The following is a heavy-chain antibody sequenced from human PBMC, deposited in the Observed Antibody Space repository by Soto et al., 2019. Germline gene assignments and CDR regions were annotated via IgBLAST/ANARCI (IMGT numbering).Heavy chain of an antibody. CDR3: ARGFIPEDY. D-gene: IGHD2-21*01. J-gene: IGHJ4*02. CDR1: GYRFSDYG. Sequence: QIQLVQSEAEVKKPGASVKVSCTTSGYRFSDYGVSWVRQAPGQGLEWMGWINTGNGNTKFTQNFQGRVTLTTDPSTRTVFPELTSLKFDDTAVYYCARGFIPEDYWGQGTLVTVSS. V-gene: IGHV1-18*01. CDR2: INTGNGNT.